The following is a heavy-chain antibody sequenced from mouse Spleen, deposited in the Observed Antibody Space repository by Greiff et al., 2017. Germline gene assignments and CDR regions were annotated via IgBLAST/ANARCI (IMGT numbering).Heavy chain of an antibody. CDR2: ISSGSSTI. V-gene: IGHV5-17*01. D-gene: IGHD1-1*01. CDR1: GFTFSDYG. CDR3: ARTTVVAHFDY. Sequence: EVMLVESGGGLVKPGGSLKLSCAASGFTFSDYGMHWVRQAPEKGLEWVAYISSGSSTIYYADTVKGRFTISRDNAKNTLFLQMTSLRSEDAAMYYCARTTVVAHFDYWGQGTTLTVSS. J-gene: IGHJ2*01.